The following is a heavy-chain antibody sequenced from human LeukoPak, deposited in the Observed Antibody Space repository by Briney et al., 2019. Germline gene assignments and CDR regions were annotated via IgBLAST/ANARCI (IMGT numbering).Heavy chain of an antibody. CDR3: AKDRSDYDRSGYNYFDY. CDR1: GLTFSSYA. Sequence: PGGSLRLSCAASGLTFSSYAMHWVRQAQGKGLEWISAISGSGGTTYYADSVKGRFTISRDTSKNTLYPQMNSLRAEDTAVYHCAKDRSDYDRSGYNYFDYWGQGMLVTVSS. J-gene: IGHJ4*02. CDR2: ISGSGGTT. D-gene: IGHD3-22*01. V-gene: IGHV3-23*01.